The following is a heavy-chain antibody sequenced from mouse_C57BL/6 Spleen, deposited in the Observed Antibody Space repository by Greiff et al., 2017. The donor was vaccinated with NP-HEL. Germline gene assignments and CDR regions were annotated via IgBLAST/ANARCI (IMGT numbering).Heavy chain of an antibody. CDR3: ARGEGYAMDY. CDR2: INPNNGGT. CDR1: GYTFTDYN. J-gene: IGHJ4*01. Sequence: VQLKESGPELVKPGASVKMSCKASGYTFTDYNMHWVKQSHGKSLEWIGYINPNNGGTSYNQKFKGKATLTVNKSSSTAYMELRSLTSEDSAVYYCARGEGYAMDYWGQGTSVTVSS. V-gene: IGHV1-22*01.